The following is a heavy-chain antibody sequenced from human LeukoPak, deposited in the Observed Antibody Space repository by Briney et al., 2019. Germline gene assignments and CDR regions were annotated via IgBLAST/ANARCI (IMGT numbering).Heavy chain of an antibody. CDR3: ARGARLGELSGTY. D-gene: IGHD3-16*02. J-gene: IGHJ4*02. Sequence: GGSLRLSCAASGFTFSSYSMNWVRQAPGKGLEWVSSTSSSSSYIYYADSVKGRFTISRDNAKNSLYLQMNSLRAEDTAVYYCARGARLGELSGTYWGQGTLVTVSS. V-gene: IGHV3-21*01. CDR2: TSSSSSYI. CDR1: GFTFSSYS.